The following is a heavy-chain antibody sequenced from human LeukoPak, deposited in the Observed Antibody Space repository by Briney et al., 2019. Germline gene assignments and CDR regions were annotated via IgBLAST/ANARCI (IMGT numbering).Heavy chain of an antibody. Sequence: GGSLRLSCVASGSTFSSYWMTWVCQAPGKGLEWLANIKEDGSIQYYLDSVRGRFTISRDNAKTSVYLQLNGLRADDTAVYYCARDVWTGVAVSDYWGQGTLVTVSS. J-gene: IGHJ4*02. CDR2: IKEDGSIQ. CDR3: ARDVWTGVAVSDY. V-gene: IGHV3-7*01. D-gene: IGHD6-19*01. CDR1: GSTFSSYW.